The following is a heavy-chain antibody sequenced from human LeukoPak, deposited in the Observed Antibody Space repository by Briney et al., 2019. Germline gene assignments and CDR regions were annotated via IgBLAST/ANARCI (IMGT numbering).Heavy chain of an antibody. CDR3: ARVRSGYCSGGRCYYPNWLDP. CDR2: MNPNSGNT. Sequence: ASVKVSCKASGYTFTSYDINWVRQATGQGLEWMGWMNPNSGNTGYAQKFQGRVTMTRNTSISTAYMELSSLRSEDTAVYYCARVRSGYCSGGRCYYPNWLDPWGQGTLVTVSS. D-gene: IGHD2-15*01. CDR1: GYTFTSYD. J-gene: IGHJ5*02. V-gene: IGHV1-8*01.